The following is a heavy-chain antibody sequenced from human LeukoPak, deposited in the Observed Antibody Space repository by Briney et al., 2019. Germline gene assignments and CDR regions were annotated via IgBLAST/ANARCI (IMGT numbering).Heavy chain of an antibody. J-gene: IGHJ5*02. CDR1: GGSISSYY. V-gene: IGHV4-59*01. CDR3: ARGSDSSSWYTSFNP. CDR2: IYYSGST. D-gene: IGHD6-13*01. Sequence: SETLSLTCTVSGGSISSYYWSWIRQPPGKGLEWIGYIYYSGSTNYNPSLKSRVTLSVDTSKNQFSLKLSSVTAADTAVYYCARGSDSSSWYTSFNPWGQGTLVTVSS.